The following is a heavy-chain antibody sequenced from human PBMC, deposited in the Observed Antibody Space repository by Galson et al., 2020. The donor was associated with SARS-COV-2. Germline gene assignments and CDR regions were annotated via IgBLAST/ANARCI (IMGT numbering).Heavy chain of an antibody. V-gene: IGHV3-7*03. CDR1: GFTFSSYW. J-gene: IGHJ5*02. D-gene: IGHD3-3*01. CDR2: IKQDGSEK. CDR3: ARVGDYFWSGYGWFDP. Sequence: WGSLRLSCAASGFTFSSYWMSWVRQAPGKGLEWVANIKQDGSEKYYVDSVKGRFTISRDNAKNSLYLQMNSLRAEDTAVYYCARVGDYFWSGYGWFDPWGQGTLVTVSS.